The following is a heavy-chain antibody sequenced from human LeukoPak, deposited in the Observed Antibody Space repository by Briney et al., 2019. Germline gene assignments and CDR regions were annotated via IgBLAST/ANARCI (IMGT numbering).Heavy chain of an antibody. CDR3: ARIPDTGYYYGMDV. D-gene: IGHD5-18*01. CDR1: GGTFSSYA. V-gene: IGHV1-69*04. CDR2: IIPIFGIA. Sequence: SVKVSCKASGGTFSSYAISWVRQAPGQGLEWMGRIIPIFGIANYAQKFQGRVTITADKSTSTAYMELSSLRSEDTAVYYCARIPDTGYYYGMDVWGQGTTVTASS. J-gene: IGHJ6*02.